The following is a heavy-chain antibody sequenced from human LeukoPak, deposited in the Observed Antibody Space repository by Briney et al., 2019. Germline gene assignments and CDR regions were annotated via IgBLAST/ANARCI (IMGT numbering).Heavy chain of an antibody. J-gene: IGHJ4*02. D-gene: IGHD1-1*01. CDR2: ISYDGSNK. CDR3: ASLWNDEKKFDY. V-gene: IGHV3-30*04. Sequence: PGRSLRLSCAASGFTFSSYAMHWVRQAPGKGLEWVAVISYDGSNKYYADSVKGRFTISRDNSKNTLYLQMNSLRAEDTAVYYCASLWNDEKKFDYWGQGTLVTVSS. CDR1: GFTFSSYA.